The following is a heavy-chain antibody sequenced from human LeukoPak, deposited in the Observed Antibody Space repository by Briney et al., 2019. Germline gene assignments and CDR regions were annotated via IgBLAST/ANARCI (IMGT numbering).Heavy chain of an antibody. J-gene: IGHJ5*02. V-gene: IGHV4-4*07. Sequence: SETLSLSCTVPGGSISSYYWNWIRQPAGKGLEWIGRIYTTGNANYNPSLKSRVTMSIDTSKKQFSLSLSSVTAADTAVYYCARGKYYYDSNSSYRYFDPWGQGTLVTVSS. CDR1: GGSISSYY. CDR3: ARGKYYYDSNSSYRYFDP. CDR2: IYTTGNA. D-gene: IGHD3-22*01.